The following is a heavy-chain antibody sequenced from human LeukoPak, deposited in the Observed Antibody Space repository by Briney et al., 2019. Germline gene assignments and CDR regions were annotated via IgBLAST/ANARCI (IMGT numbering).Heavy chain of an antibody. Sequence: GASVKVSCKASGYTFTSYGISWVRQAPGQGLEWMGWISAYNGNTNYAQKLQGRVTMTTDTSTSTAYMELRSLRSDDTAVYYCARTPWQLVPYYYYYMDVWGKGTTVTVSS. CDR3: ARTPWQLVPYYYYYMDV. CDR1: GYTFTSYG. CDR2: ISAYNGNT. D-gene: IGHD6-6*01. J-gene: IGHJ6*03. V-gene: IGHV1-18*01.